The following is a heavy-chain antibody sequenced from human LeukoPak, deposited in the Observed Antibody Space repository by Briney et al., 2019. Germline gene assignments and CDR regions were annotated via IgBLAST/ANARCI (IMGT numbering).Heavy chain of an antibody. CDR2: IYYSGST. V-gene: IGHV4-59*01. CDR3: ARGNLGYYDILTGYPTLGY. CDR1: GGSISSYY. D-gene: IGHD3-9*01. Sequence: SETLSLTCTVSGGSISSYYWSWIRQPPGKGLEWMGYIYYSGSTNYNPSLKSRGTISVDTSKNQFSLKLSSVTAADTAVYYCARGNLGYYDILTGYPTLGYWGQGTLVTVSS. J-gene: IGHJ4*02.